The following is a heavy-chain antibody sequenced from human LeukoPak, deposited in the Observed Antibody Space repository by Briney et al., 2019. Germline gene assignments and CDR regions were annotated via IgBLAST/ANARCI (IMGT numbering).Heavy chain of an antibody. V-gene: IGHV3-21*01. CDR3: ARAVAGIDY. Sequence: GGSLRLSCAASGFTFNNYIMNWVRQAPGKGLEWVSSISSSSDYIYYADSVKGRFTISRDNAKNSLYLQMNSLRAEDMAVYYCARAVAGIDYWGQGTLVTVSS. D-gene: IGHD6-19*01. CDR2: ISSSSDYI. CDR1: GFTFNNYI. J-gene: IGHJ4*02.